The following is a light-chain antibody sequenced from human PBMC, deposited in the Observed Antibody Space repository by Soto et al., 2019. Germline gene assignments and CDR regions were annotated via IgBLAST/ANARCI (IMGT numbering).Light chain of an antibody. J-gene: IGKJ1*01. CDR1: QSVSSSY. CDR3: QQYGSSPPFT. Sequence: EIVLTQSPGTLSLSPGERATLSCRASQSVSSSYLAWYQQKPGQAPRLLIYGASSRATGIPDRFGGSGSGTDFTLTISRLEPEDFAVYYCQQYGSSPPFTFGQGTKVEIK. CDR2: GAS. V-gene: IGKV3-20*01.